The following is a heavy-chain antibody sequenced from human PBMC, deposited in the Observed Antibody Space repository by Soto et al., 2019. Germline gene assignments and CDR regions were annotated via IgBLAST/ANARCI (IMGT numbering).Heavy chain of an antibody. CDR1: GFSVSSNY. CDR3: ARERGSGWTFDY. V-gene: IGHV3-53*01. J-gene: IGHJ4*02. CDR2: IYSGGGT. D-gene: IGHD6-19*01. Sequence: GGSLRLSCAASGFSVSSNYMSWVRQAPGKGLEWVSVIYSGGGTYYADSVKGRFTISRDNVQNSLYLQMHSLRAEDTAVYYCARERGSGWTFDYWGQGTLVTVSS.